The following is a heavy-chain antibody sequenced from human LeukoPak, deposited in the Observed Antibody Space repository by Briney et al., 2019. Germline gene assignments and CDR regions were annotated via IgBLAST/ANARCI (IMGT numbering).Heavy chain of an antibody. CDR3: AKDLYGSGSNQIRLFDY. CDR2: IRYDGSNT. J-gene: IGHJ4*02. Sequence: PGGSLRLSCAASGFTFSSYGMHWVRQAPGKGLEWVAFIRYDGSNTFYADSVKGRFTISRDNSKNTLYLQMNSLRAEDAAVYYCAKDLYGSGSNQIRLFDYWGQGTLVTVSS. CDR1: GFTFSSYG. V-gene: IGHV3-30*02. D-gene: IGHD3-10*01.